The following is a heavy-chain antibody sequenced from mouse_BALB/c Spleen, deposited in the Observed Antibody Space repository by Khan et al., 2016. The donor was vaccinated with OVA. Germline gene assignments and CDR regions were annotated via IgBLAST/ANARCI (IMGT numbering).Heavy chain of an antibody. J-gene: IGHJ4*01. D-gene: IGHD1-1*01. V-gene: IGHV3-2*02. CDR2: ISYSGST. CDR1: GYSITSDYA. CDR3: AREGSRYSYAMDY. Sequence: EVQLQESGPGLVKPSQSLSLTCTVTGYSITSDYAWNWIRQFPGNKLEWMGYISYSGSTNYNPALKSRISITRDTSKNQFFLPLNSVTTEDTATYYCAREGSRYSYAMDYWGQGTSVTVSS.